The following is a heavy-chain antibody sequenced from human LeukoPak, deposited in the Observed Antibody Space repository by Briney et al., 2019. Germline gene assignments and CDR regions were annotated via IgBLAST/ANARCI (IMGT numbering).Heavy chain of an antibody. CDR3: ARDYDFWSGYSPYYYMDV. D-gene: IGHD3-3*01. Sequence: PGGSLRLSCAASGFTFSNYAMNWVRQAPGKGLEWVSSISASSTDIYYADSVKGRFTISRDNAKNSLYLQMNSLRAEDTAVYYCARDYDFWSGYSPYYYMDVWGKGTTVTVSS. CDR1: GFTFSNYA. J-gene: IGHJ6*03. CDR2: ISASSTDI. V-gene: IGHV3-21*01.